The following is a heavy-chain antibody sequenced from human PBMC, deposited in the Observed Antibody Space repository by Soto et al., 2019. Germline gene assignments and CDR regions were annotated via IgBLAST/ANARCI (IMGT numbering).Heavy chain of an antibody. Sequence: ASVKVSCKASGGTFSSYAISWVRQAPGQGLEWMGGIIPIFGTANYAQKFQGRVTITADESTSTAYMELSSLRSEDTAVYYCARGPDRVGATTSSYYFDYWGQGTPVTVSS. CDR3: ARGPDRVGATTSSYYFDY. CDR2: IIPIFGTA. V-gene: IGHV1-69*13. D-gene: IGHD1-26*01. J-gene: IGHJ4*02. CDR1: GGTFSSYA.